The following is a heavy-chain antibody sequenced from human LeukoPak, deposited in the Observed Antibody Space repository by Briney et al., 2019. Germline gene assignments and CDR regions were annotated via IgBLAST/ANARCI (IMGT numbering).Heavy chain of an antibody. CDR2: INPNSGGT. Sequence: ASVKVSCKASGYTFTGYYMHWVRQAPGQGLEWMGWINPNSGGTNYAQKFQGRVTMTRDTSISTAYMELSRLRSDDTAVYYCARDSLYCSSTSCRGGRRFDPWGQGTLVTVSS. D-gene: IGHD2-2*01. V-gene: IGHV1-2*02. J-gene: IGHJ5*02. CDR3: ARDSLYCSSTSCRGGRRFDP. CDR1: GYTFTGYY.